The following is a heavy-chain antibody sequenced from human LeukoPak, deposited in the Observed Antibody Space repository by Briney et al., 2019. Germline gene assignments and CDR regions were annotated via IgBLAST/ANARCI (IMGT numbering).Heavy chain of an antibody. CDR3: ARDRGIVAPDAFDI. CDR2: INWNGGST. D-gene: IGHD3-22*01. CDR1: GFTFSRYS. V-gene: IGHV3-20*04. J-gene: IGHJ3*02. Sequence: GGSLRLSCAASGFTFSRYSMNWVRQAPGKGLEWVSGINWNGGSTGYADSVKGRFTISRDNAKNSLYLQMNSLRAEDTALYYCARDRGIVAPDAFDIWGQGTMVTVSS.